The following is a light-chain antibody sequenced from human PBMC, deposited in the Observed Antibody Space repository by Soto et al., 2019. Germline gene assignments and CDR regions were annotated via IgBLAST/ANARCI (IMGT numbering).Light chain of an antibody. CDR3: QQYNNWGT. V-gene: IGKV3-15*01. J-gene: IGKJ1*01. CDR1: QSVSSN. Sequence: EIVMTQSPATLSVSPGERATLSCRASQSVSSNLAWYQQKPGQAPRLLIYGASTRATGIPARFSGSGSGTEFTLTISSLQSEDFAGCYCQQYNNWGTFGQGTKVEIK. CDR2: GAS.